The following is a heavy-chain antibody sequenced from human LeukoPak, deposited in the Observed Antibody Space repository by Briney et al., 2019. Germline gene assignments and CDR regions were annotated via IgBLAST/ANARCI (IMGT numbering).Heavy chain of an antibody. CDR2: IYYSGST. CDR3: ARDLGIAAAGGGDY. CDR1: GGSISSSSYY. V-gene: IGHV4-61*01. Sequence: SETLSLTCTVSGGSISSSSYYWGWIRQPPGKGPEWIGCIYYSGSTNYNPSLKSRVTISVDTSKNQFSLKLSSVTAADTAVYYCARDLGIAAAGGGDYWGQGTLVTVSS. J-gene: IGHJ4*02. D-gene: IGHD6-13*01.